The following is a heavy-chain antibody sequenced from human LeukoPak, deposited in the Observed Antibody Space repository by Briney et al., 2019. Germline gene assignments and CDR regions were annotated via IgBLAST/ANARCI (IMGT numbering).Heavy chain of an antibody. CDR2: ISGSGGST. CDR1: GFTFSSYA. V-gene: IGHV3-23*01. Sequence: PGGSLRLSCAASGFTFSSYAMHWVRQAPGKGLEWVSAISGSGGSTYYADSVKGRFTISRDNSKNTLYLQMNSLRAEDTAVYYCAKSPLRYCSGGSCTNYWGQGTLVTVPS. D-gene: IGHD2-15*01. CDR3: AKSPLRYCSGGSCTNY. J-gene: IGHJ4*02.